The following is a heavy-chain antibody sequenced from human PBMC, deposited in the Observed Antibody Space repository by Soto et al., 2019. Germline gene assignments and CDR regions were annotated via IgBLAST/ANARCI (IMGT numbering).Heavy chain of an antibody. V-gene: IGHV5-51*01. CDR2: MYPDDSDI. Sequence: GESLKISCKASGYSFSFYWIGWVRQMPGKGLEWMAIMYPDDSDIRYSPSFEAHVTISADKSTSTAFLQWSSLKASDTAMYYCATPYVDDFENSNYSRDAFDIWGQGTLVTVSS. CDR3: ATPYVDDFENSNYSRDAFDI. D-gene: IGHD3-22*01. J-gene: IGHJ3*02. CDR1: GYSFSFYW.